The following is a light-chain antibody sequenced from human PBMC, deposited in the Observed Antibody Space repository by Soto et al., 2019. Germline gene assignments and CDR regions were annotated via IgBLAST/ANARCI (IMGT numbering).Light chain of an antibody. CDR3: QEYGISRT. J-gene: IGKJ1*01. CDR1: QSVSSTY. V-gene: IGKV3-20*01. CDR2: DVS. Sequence: EIVLTQSPGTLSLSPGERATLSCRASQSVSSTYVAWYQQKPGQATRLLLYDVSSRATGIPDRFSGSGSGTDFTFTISRLEPEDFTVSSCQEYGISRTVRQRTKV.